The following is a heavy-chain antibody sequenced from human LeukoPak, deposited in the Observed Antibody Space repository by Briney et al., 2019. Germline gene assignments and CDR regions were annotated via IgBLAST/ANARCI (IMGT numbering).Heavy chain of an antibody. J-gene: IGHJ6*02. CDR2: INTNSGGT. CDR3: ARGGGTRLAAGGLCYYGLDV. CDR1: GYTFIDNY. Sequence: ASVKVSCKASGYTFIDNYMYWVRQAPGQGLEWMGWINTNSGGTNYAQKFQGRVTMTRDTSISTAYMELTRLTSDDTAVYYCARGGGTRLAAGGLCYYGLDVWGQGTTVTVSS. D-gene: IGHD6-13*01. V-gene: IGHV1-2*02.